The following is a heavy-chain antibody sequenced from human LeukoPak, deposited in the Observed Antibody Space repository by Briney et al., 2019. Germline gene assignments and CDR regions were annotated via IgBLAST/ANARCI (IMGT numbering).Heavy chain of an antibody. J-gene: IGHJ6*03. CDR2: IYPGDSDT. V-gene: IGHV5-51*01. D-gene: IGHD5-24*01. Sequence: GESLKISCKGSGYTFITYWIGWVRQMPGKGLEWMGIIYPGDSDTRYSPSFQGQVTISADKSSSTVYLQWSSLKASDTAMYYCARGADHRDGYNYYYYYYMDVWGKGTTVTVSS. CDR1: GYTFITYW. CDR3: ARGADHRDGYNYYYYYYMDV.